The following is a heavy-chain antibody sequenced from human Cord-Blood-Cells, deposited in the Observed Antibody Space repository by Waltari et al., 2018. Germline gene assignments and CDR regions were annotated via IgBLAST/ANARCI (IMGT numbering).Heavy chain of an antibody. CDR2: IYHSGST. CDR1: GYSISSGYY. CDR3: ARDPPHYDILTGYYSEGYFDY. D-gene: IGHD3-9*01. J-gene: IGHJ4*02. Sequence: QVQLQESGPGLVKPSETLSLTCAVSGYSISSGYYWGWIRHPPGKGLEWIGSIYHSGSTYYNPSLKSRVTISVDTSKNQFSLKLSSVTAADTAVYYCARDPPHYDILTGYYSEGYFDYWGQGTLVTVSS. V-gene: IGHV4-38-2*02.